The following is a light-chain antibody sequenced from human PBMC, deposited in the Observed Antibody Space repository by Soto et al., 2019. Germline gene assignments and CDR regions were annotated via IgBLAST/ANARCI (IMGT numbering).Light chain of an antibody. V-gene: IGKV1-5*01. CDR3: QQYTNTNNPWM. CDR2: DAS. J-gene: IGKJ1*01. CDR1: QTITTW. Sequence: DIRVTQSPPTLSASVGDRVTITCRAGQTITTWMSWYQQKPGEAPKLLVYDASTLQSGVATGFSGSGSGTEFTLIISGLQPEDSATYYCQQYTNTNNPWMFGQGTKVDIK.